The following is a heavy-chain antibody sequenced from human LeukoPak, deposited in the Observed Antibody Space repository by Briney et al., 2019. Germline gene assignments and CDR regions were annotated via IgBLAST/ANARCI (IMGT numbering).Heavy chain of an antibody. CDR3: ARPSWFGEEEYFDY. V-gene: IGHV4-34*01. D-gene: IGHD3-10*01. CDR1: GGSFSGYY. CDR2: INHSGST. Sequence: SETLSLTCAVYGGSFSGYYWSWIRQPPGKGLEWIGEINHSGSTNYNPSLKSRVTISVDTSKNQFSLKLSSVTAADTAVYYCARPSWFGEEEYFDYWGQGTLVTVSS. J-gene: IGHJ4*02.